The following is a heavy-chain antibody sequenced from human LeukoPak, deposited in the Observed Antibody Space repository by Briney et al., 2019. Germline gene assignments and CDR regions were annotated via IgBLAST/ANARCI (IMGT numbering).Heavy chain of an antibody. CDR3: ARGGNFNWFDP. V-gene: IGHV1-69*04. CDR2: IIPILGIA. J-gene: IGHJ5*02. CDR1: GGTFSSYA. D-gene: IGHD1-7*01. Sequence: SVKVSCKASGGTFSSYAISWVRQAPGRGLEWMGRIIPILGIANYAQKFQGRVTITADKSTSTAYMELSSLRSEDTAVYYCARGGNFNWFDPWGQGTLVTVSS.